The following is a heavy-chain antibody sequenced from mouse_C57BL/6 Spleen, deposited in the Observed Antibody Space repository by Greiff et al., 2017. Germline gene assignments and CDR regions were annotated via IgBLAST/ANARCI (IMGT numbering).Heavy chain of an antibody. CDR1: GYTFTSYW. V-gene: IGHV1-55*01. CDR3: ARPYYDYDGGSWFAY. D-gene: IGHD2-4*01. J-gene: IGHJ3*01. Sequence: VQLQQPGAELVKPGASVKMSCKASGYTFTSYWITWVKQRPGQGLEWIGDIYPGSGSTNYNEKFKSKATLTVDTSSSTAYMQLSSLTSEDSAVYYCARPYYDYDGGSWFAYWGQGTLGTVSA. CDR2: IYPGSGST.